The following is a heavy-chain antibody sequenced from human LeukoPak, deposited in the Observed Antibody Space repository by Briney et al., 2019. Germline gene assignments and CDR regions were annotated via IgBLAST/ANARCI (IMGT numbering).Heavy chain of an antibody. Sequence: GESLKISCKASGYSFNTYWIGWVRPMPGKGLEWMGIIYPGDSDTRYSPSFQGQVTIAADKSINSAYLQWSNLKASDTAIYYCARTKTEYASDDAFDIWGQGTMVTVSS. CDR2: IYPGDSDT. CDR1: GYSFNTYW. V-gene: IGHV5-51*01. CDR3: ARTKTEYASDDAFDI. J-gene: IGHJ3*02. D-gene: IGHD2-2*01.